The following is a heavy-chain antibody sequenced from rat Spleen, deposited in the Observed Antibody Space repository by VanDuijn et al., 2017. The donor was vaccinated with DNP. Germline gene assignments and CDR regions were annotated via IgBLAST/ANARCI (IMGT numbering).Heavy chain of an antibody. CDR2: ILYDDSRT. Sequence: EVQLVESGGGLVQPGRSLKVSCGASGFNFSDHNMAWVRQAPKKGLEWVAPILYDDSRTYYRDSVKGRFTISRDNAKSTLYLQMDSLRSEDTATYYCATRVGNYGYPFAYWGQGTLVTVSS. J-gene: IGHJ3*01. D-gene: IGHD1-7*01. CDR1: GFNFSDHN. CDR3: ATRVGNYGYPFAY. V-gene: IGHV5S10*01.